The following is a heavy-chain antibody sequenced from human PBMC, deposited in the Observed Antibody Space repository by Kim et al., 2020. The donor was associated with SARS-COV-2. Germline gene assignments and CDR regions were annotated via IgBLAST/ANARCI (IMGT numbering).Heavy chain of an antibody. CDR3: ARSKSPLPFDY. Sequence: ASVKVSCKASGYTFSGYYIHWVRQAPGQRLEWMGQMNPNSGGTNYAQKFQGRVTMTRDTSINTAYMDLSSLRSDDTAVYYCARSKSPLPFDYWGQGTLVTVSS. V-gene: IGHV1-2*06. J-gene: IGHJ4*02. CDR2: MNPNSGGT. CDR1: GYTFSGYY.